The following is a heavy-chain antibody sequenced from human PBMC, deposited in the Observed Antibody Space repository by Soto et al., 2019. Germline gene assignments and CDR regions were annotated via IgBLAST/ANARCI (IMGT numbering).Heavy chain of an antibody. V-gene: IGHV3-33*06. J-gene: IGHJ4*02. D-gene: IGHD2-21*02. Sequence: GGSLRLSCAASGFTFSTYGMHWVRQAPGKGLEWMTVIWYDGSQKYYGDSVNGRFTISRDNSKNTVYLQMNSLRVEDTAVYYCVKDHCGGDCYSEPYFDFWGRGSQVTVSS. CDR3: VKDHCGGDCYSEPYFDF. CDR1: GFTFSTYG. CDR2: IWYDGSQK.